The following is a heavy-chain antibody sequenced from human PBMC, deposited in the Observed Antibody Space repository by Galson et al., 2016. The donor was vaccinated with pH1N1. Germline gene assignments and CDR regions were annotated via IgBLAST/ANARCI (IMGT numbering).Heavy chain of an antibody. CDR1: GYSFTSYW. CDR2: VNPGGSTI. D-gene: IGHD4-17*01. J-gene: IGHJ3*02. V-gene: IGHV5-51*03. CDR3: ARQYDFGDYRGDAFDI. Sequence: QSGAEVKKPGESLKISCKASGYSFTSYWIAWVRQVPGKGLEWVGVVNPGGSTIRYSPPFQGQVTISNDKSINTAYLQWISLMASDTATYYCARQYDFGDYRGDAFDIWGQGTMVIVSS.